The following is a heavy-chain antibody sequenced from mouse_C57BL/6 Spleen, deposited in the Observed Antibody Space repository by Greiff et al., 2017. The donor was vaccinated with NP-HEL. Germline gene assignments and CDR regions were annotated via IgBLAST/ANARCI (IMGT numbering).Heavy chain of an antibody. CDR1: GYTFTDYN. Sequence: VQLKESGPELVKPGASVKMSCKASGYTFTDYNMHWVKQSHGKSLEWIGYINPNNGGTSYNQKFKGKATLTVNKSSSTAYMELRSLTSEDSAVYYCARWDYYGNYAAMVYWGQGTSVTVSS. V-gene: IGHV1-22*01. J-gene: IGHJ4*01. CDR3: ARWDYYGNYAAMVY. CDR2: INPNNGGT. D-gene: IGHD2-1*01.